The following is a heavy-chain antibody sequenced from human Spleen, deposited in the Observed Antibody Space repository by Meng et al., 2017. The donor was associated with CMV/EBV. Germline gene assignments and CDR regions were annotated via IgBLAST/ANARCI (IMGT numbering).Heavy chain of an antibody. D-gene: IGHD2-21*01. Sequence: GESLKISCAASGFTFTSYAMSWVRQAPGKGLVWVSRINSDGSSTSYADSVKGRFTISRDNAKNTLYLQMNSLRAEDTAVYYCACFGYWGQGTLVTVSS. CDR2: INSDGSST. CDR1: GFTFTSYA. V-gene: IGHV3-74*01. J-gene: IGHJ4*02. CDR3: ACFGY.